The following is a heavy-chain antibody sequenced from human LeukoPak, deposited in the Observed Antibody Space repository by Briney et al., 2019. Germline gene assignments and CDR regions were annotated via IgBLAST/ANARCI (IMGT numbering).Heavy chain of an antibody. CDR2: IYYSGST. CDR3: ASEPDVVSCWYFDY. Sequence: SSETLSLTCTVSGGSISSSSYYWGWIRQPPGKGLEWIGSIYYSGSTYYNPSLKSRVTISVDTSKNQFSLKLSSVTAADTAVYYCASEPDVVSCWYFDYWGQGTLVTVSS. CDR1: GGSISSSSYY. V-gene: IGHV4-39*01. D-gene: IGHD2-15*01. J-gene: IGHJ4*02.